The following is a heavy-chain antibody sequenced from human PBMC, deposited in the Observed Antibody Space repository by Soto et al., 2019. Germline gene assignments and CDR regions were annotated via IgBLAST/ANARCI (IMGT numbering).Heavy chain of an antibody. Sequence: EVQLLESGGGLVQPGGSLRLSCAASGFSFASYAMNWVRQAPGKGLEWVSGIRGSGGSTYYADSVKDRFTISRDNSKNMLYLQLSSLRVEDTAVYYCAKGFGISWQYYLDYWGQGTLVTVSS. CDR3: AKGFGISWQYYLDY. D-gene: IGHD3-10*01. V-gene: IGHV3-23*01. J-gene: IGHJ4*02. CDR1: GFSFASYA. CDR2: IRGSGGST.